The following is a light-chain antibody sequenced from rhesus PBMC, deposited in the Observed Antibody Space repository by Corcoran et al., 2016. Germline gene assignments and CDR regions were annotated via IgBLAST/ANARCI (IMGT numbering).Light chain of an antibody. CDR1: QGITNT. Sequence: DIQMTQSPSSLSASVGDTVIITCRASQGITNTLAWYQQKPGKVPKHLIYSASTLQTGVPSRFSGSGSGTDFTLSISSLQPEDSATYYCQHGYGTPFTFGPGTKLDIK. CDR3: QHGYGTPFT. CDR2: SAS. J-gene: IGKJ3*01. V-gene: IGKV1-33*02.